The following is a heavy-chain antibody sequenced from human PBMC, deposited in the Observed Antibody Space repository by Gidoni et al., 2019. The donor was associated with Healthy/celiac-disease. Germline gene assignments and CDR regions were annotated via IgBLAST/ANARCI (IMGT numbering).Heavy chain of an antibody. CDR2: SITNFGTA. CDR1: VGTFSSYA. Sequence: QVQLVQSGAEVNKPGSSLMVSCQASVGTFSSYAISWVRQAPGQGLEWMGGSITNFGTANYEQKFKGRVTITAEKSTSTAYMELSSLRAEDTAVYYCERVTSEEAFDYWGQGTLVTVSS. J-gene: IGHJ4*02. V-gene: IGHV1-69*06. D-gene: IGHD3-10*01. CDR3: ERVTSEEAFDY.